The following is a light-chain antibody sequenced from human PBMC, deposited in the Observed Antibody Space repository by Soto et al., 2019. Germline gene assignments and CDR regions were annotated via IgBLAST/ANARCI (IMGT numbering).Light chain of an antibody. CDR1: QSVGSN. V-gene: IGKV3-11*01. Sequence: ELVMTQSPATLSLSPGDRASVSCGASQSVGSNVAWYQQKPGQAPRLLIKVASTRATGIPARFRGSGSGTDFTLTISSLEPEDFAVYYCQQRSNWPITFGQGTRLEIK. CDR3: QQRSNWPIT. CDR2: VAS. J-gene: IGKJ5*01.